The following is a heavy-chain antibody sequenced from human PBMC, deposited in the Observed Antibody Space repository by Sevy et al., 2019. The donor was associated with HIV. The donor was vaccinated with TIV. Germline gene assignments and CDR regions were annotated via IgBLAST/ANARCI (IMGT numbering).Heavy chain of an antibody. D-gene: IGHD6-13*01. V-gene: IGHV4-31*03. Sequence: SETLSLTCTVSGGSISSNGFYWNWIRQHPGKGLEWIGNVYYSGTTYYNPSLKSRVSISVDTSKNQFSLSLRSVTAADTAVYFCARVAPRSSSWYRTTYGMDVWGQGTTVTVSS. CDR2: VYYSGTT. CDR1: GGSISSNGFY. CDR3: ARVAPRSSSWYRTTYGMDV. J-gene: IGHJ6*02.